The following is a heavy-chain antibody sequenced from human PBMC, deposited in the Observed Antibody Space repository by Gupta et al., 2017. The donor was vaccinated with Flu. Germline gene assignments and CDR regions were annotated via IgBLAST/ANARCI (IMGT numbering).Heavy chain of an antibody. D-gene: IGHD1-26*01. CDR3: ARPPRHYHWYFDL. CDR2: VNPNSGGT. V-gene: IGHV1-2*05. Sequence: VRQAPGQGLEWMGRVNPNSGGTNYAQKFQGRVTMTSDTSTSTAFMELSRLTSDDTGVYYCARPPRHYHWYFDLWGRGTLVTVSS. J-gene: IGHJ2*01.